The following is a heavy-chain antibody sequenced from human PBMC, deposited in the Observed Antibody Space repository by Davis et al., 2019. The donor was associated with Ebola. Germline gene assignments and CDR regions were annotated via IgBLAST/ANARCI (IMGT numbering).Heavy chain of an antibody. CDR3: ARDNGGSSPHYYYYYYGMDV. J-gene: IGHJ6*02. D-gene: IGHD6-6*01. Sequence: AASVKVSCKASGYTLTSYGISWVRQAPGQGLEWMGWISAYNGNTNYAQKLQGRVTMTTDTSTSTAYMELRSLRSDDTAVYYCARDNGGSSPHYYYYYYGMDVWGQGTTVTVSS. V-gene: IGHV1-18*01. CDR2: ISAYNGNT. CDR1: GYTLTSYG.